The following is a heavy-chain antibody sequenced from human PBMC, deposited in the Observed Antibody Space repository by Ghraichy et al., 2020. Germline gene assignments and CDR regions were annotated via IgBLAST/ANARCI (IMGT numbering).Heavy chain of an antibody. CDR1: GGSISSSRYF. J-gene: IGHJ3*02. CDR3: ARHENIVVVTAARAFDI. D-gene: IGHD2-21*02. Sequence: SETLSLTCTVSGGSISSSRYFWGWIRQPPGKGLEWIGSIYYYGNTYYNPSLKSRVTISVDTSKNQFSLKLSSVTAADTAVYYCARHENIVVVTAARAFDIWGQGTMVTVSS. V-gene: IGHV4-39*01. CDR2: IYYYGNT.